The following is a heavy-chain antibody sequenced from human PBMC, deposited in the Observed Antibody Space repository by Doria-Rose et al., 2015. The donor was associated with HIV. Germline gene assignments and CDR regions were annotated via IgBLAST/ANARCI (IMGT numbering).Heavy chain of an antibody. Sequence: QVTLKEFGPVLVKPTETLTLTCTVSGVSLSSPGMGVSWIRQPPGKALEWLANIFSHDERSYKTSLKSRLTISRGTSKSQLVLTMTDMDPVDTATYYCARIKSSRWYHKYYFDFWGQGTLVIVSA. CDR2: IFSHDER. CDR1: GVSLSSPGMG. J-gene: IGHJ4*02. D-gene: IGHD6-13*01. V-gene: IGHV2-26*01. CDR3: ARIKSSRWYHKYYFDF.